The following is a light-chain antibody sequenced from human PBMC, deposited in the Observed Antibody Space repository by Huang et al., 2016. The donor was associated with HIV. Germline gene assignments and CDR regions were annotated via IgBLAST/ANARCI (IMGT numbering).Light chain of an antibody. J-gene: IGKJ4*01. V-gene: IGKV3-15*01. CDR3: QQYNNWPPLT. CDR1: QSVSSN. Sequence: EVVMTQSPVTLSASPGARATLSCRASQSVSSNLAWYQQKPGQAPRLLIYAASSRATGIPPRFSGGGSGTEFTLTITSLQSEDFAVYYCQQYNNWPPLTFGGGTKVEFK. CDR2: AAS.